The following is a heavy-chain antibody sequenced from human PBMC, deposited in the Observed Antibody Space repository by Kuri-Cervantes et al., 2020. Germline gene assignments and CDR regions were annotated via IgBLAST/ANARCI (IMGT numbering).Heavy chain of an antibody. CDR3: ARVSGDSSSWYSFGY. Sequence: ASVKVSCKASGYTFTTYSMHWVRQAPRQSLEWMGWIGGDYPSTKYSQKFQGRVTITRDTSASTVYMELSSLRSEDTAVYYCARVSGDSSSWYSFGYWGQGTPVTVSS. D-gene: IGHD6-13*01. CDR2: IGGDYPST. J-gene: IGHJ4*02. V-gene: IGHV1-3*01. CDR1: GYTFTTYS.